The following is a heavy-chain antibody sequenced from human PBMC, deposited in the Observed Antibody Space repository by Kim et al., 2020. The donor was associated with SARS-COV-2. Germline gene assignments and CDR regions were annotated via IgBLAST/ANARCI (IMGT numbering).Heavy chain of an antibody. V-gene: IGHV3-30*07. D-gene: IGHD3-9*01. Sequence: SKQDYAATVKSRFTISRDNSQSTLYLQMNRLRAEDTAGYYCARAFEFFFDYWGQGTLVTVSS. J-gene: IGHJ4*02. CDR3: ARAFEFFFDY. CDR2: SKQ.